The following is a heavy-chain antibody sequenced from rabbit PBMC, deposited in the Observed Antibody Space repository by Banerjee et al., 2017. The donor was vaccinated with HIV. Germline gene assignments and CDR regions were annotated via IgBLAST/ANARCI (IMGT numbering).Heavy chain of an antibody. CDR1: GFDFSSYG. Sequence: QEQLVESGGGLVQPGGSLKLSCKASGFDFSSYGVSWVRQAPGKGLEWIGYITYGGSAYYASWVKGRFTISRDNAQNTVDLQMNSLTAVDRATYFCARESYYGSGWGAYFNLWGPGTL. V-gene: IGHV1S47*01. CDR2: ITYGGSA. CDR3: ARESYYGSGWGAYFNL. D-gene: IGHD4-1*01. J-gene: IGHJ4*01.